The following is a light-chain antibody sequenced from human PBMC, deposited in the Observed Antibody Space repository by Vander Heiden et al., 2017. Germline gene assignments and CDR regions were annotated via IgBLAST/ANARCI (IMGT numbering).Light chain of an antibody. V-gene: IGKV1-39*01. Sequence: DIQMTQSPSSLSASVGDRVTITCRASQSISSYLNWYQQTPRKAPKLLIYVVSSLQSRVTSRFSGSGSGTDLTITISSLQPEDFATYYCQQSYSNPPWTFGQGTKVEIK. CDR3: QQSYSNPPWT. CDR2: VVS. J-gene: IGKJ1*01. CDR1: QSISSY.